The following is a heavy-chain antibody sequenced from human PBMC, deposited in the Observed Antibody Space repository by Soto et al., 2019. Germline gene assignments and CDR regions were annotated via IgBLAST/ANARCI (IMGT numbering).Heavy chain of an antibody. D-gene: IGHD1-1*01. Sequence: GGSLRLSCEGSGFTFSDYYISWIRQAPGKGLEWISYSSNSGTFSRYADSVKGRLSISRDNTKNLLYLQMNSLRAEDTAVYYCARSGDNYNRLDYWGQGTPVTVSS. CDR1: GFTFSDYY. J-gene: IGHJ4*02. CDR3: ARSGDNYNRLDY. CDR2: SSNSGTFS. V-gene: IGHV3-11*06.